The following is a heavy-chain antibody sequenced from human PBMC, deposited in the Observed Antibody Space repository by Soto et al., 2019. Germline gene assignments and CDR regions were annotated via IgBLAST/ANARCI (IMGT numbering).Heavy chain of an antibody. J-gene: IGHJ6*02. V-gene: IGHV6-1*01. CDR1: GDTVSSNSVA. D-gene: IGHD2-15*01. CDR2: TYYRSRWYS. Sequence: QVQLQQSGPGLVKPSQTLSLTCVGSGDTVSSNSVAWNWVRQSPSRGLEWLGRTYYRSRWYSDYAVSVRSRIDINADTSKNQVSLQLNSVTPEDTAVYYCARSEEDSDYYYYGIDVWGQGTTVTVSS. CDR3: ARSEEDSDYYYYGIDV.